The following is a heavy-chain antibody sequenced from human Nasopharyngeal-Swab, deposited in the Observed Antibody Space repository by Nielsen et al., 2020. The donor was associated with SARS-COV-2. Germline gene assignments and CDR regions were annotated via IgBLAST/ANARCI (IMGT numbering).Heavy chain of an antibody. J-gene: IGHJ4*02. V-gene: IGHV1-18*04. CDR3: ARGPTTVTFDY. CDR2: ISAYNGNT. D-gene: IGHD4-11*01. Sequence: ASVKVSCKASGYIFTSYGISWVRQAPGQGLEWMGWISAYNGNTNYAQNFQGRVTMTRDTSTTTVYMELSSLRSEDTAVYYCARGPTTVTFDYWGQGAPVTVSS. CDR1: GYIFTSYG.